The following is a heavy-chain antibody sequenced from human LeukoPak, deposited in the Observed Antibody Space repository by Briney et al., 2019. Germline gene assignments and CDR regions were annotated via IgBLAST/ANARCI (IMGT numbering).Heavy chain of an antibody. Sequence: GGSLRLSCAASGFTFSDYYMSWIRQAPGKGLEWVSYIGSSGSTIYYADSVKGRFTISRDNAKNSLYLQMNSLRAEDTAVYYCARDATASVEMATITNNWFDPWGQGTLVTVSS. CDR3: ARDATASVEMATITNNWFDP. CDR1: GFTFSDYY. CDR2: IGSSGSTI. J-gene: IGHJ5*02. D-gene: IGHD5-24*01. V-gene: IGHV3-11*01.